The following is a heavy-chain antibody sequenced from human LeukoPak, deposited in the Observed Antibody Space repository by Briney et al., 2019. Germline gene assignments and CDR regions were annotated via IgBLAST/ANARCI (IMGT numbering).Heavy chain of an antibody. Sequence: GASVTVSCKASGYTFTSYDINWVRQATGQGLEWMGWMNPNSGNTGYAQKFQGRVTMTRNTSISTAYMELSSLRSEDTAVYYCARAPMVRGVPSPFYWGQGTLVTVSS. CDR1: GYTFTSYD. CDR2: MNPNSGNT. CDR3: ARAPMVRGVPSPFY. D-gene: IGHD3-10*01. V-gene: IGHV1-8*01. J-gene: IGHJ4*02.